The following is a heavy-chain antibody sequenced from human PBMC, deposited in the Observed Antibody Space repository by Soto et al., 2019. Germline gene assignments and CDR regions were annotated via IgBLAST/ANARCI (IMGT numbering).Heavy chain of an antibody. J-gene: IGHJ6*02. CDR2: IIPILGIA. CDR3: AGGGDYVRNYYYYGMDV. V-gene: IGHV1-69*02. Sequence: QVQLVQSGAEVKKPGSSVKVSCKASGGTFSSYTISWVRQAPGQGLEWMGRIIPILGIANYAQKFQGRVTITADKSTSTAYMELSSLRSEDTAVYYCAGGGDYVRNYYYYGMDVWGQGTTVTVSS. CDR1: GGTFSSYT. D-gene: IGHD4-17*01.